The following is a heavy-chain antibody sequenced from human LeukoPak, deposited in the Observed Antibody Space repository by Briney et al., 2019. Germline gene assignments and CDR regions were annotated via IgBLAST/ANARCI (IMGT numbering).Heavy chain of an antibody. J-gene: IGHJ4*02. V-gene: IGHV4-59*08. CDR3: AKFTSSSWPRVDY. D-gene: IGHD6-13*01. Sequence: SETLSLTCTVSGGSLSSYYWSWIRQPPGKGLEWIGYIYYSGSTNYNPSLKSRVTISVDTSKNQFSLKLSSVTAADTAVYYCAKFTSSSWPRVDYWGQGTLVTVSS. CDR1: GGSLSSYY. CDR2: IYYSGST.